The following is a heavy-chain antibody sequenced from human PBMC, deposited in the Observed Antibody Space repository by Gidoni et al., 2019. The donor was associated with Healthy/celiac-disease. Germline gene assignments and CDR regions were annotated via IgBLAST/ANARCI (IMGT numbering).Heavy chain of an antibody. CDR2: SSGSGGST. CDR3: AKDGYSSSPTSAFDI. D-gene: IGHD6-13*01. V-gene: IGHV3-23*01. Sequence: EVQLLESGGGLVQPGGSLRLSCAASGFPFSSYAMSWVRQAPGKGLEWVSASSGSGGSTYYADSVKGRFTISRDNAKNTLYLQMNSLRAEDTAVYYCAKDGYSSSPTSAFDIWGQGTMVTVSS. CDR1: GFPFSSYA. J-gene: IGHJ3*02.